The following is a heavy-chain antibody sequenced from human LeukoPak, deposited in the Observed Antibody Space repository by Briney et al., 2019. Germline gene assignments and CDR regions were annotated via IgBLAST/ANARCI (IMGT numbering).Heavy chain of an antibody. V-gene: IGHV3-73*01. J-gene: IGHJ4*02. CDR1: GFTFSVSG. Sequence: GGSLKLSCAASGFTFSVSGMHWVRQASGKGLEWVGRIRSKANNCATAYAASVKGRFTISRDDSKNTAYLQMNSLKTEDTAVYYCTRLLAEGCWGQGTLVTVSS. CDR2: IRSKANNCAT. CDR3: TRLLAEGC.